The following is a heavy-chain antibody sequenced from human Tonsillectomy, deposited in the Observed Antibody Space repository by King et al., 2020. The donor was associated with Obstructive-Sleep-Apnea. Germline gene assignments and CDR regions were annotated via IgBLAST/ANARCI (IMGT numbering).Heavy chain of an antibody. J-gene: IGHJ5*02. Sequence: VQLVESGGGVVQPGRALRLSCAASGFTFNSYGMHWVRQAPGKGLEWLAVISYDGSNKNYADSVKGRFNISRDNSKNTLYLKMNSLRAEDTAMYYCAKNEASISAVSTDPIAWGQGTLVTVSS. D-gene: IGHD6-6*01. V-gene: IGHV3-30*18. CDR1: GFTFNSYG. CDR3: AKNEASISAVSTDPIA. CDR2: ISYDGSNK.